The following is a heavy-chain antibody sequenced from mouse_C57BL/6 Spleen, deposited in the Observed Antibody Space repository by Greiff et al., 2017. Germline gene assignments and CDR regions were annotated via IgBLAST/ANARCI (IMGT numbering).Heavy chain of an antibody. V-gene: IGHV2-6*03. CDR3: ARVPYDYAAMEY. D-gene: IGHD6-5*01. CDR1: GFSLTSYG. Sequence: VQLVESGPGLVAPSPSLSITCTVSGFSLTSYGVHWVRQPPGKGLEWLVGIWTDGSATNNSPLKPRLSSSKDNSKSQVFLKMNSLQTDDTAMYYCARVPYDYAAMEYWGQGTSVTVSS. J-gene: IGHJ4*01. CDR2: IWTDGSA.